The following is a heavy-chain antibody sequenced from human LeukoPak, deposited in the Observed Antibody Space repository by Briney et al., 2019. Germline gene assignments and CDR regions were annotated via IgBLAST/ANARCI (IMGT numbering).Heavy chain of an antibody. Sequence: GGSLRLYCAASGFMFDDHTMHWVRQLPGKGLEWVSPISWEGSTTYYADSVKDRFTISRDTSKNSLFLRMNSLRTEDTALYYCAKARSSSWSYLESWGQGTLVTVSS. V-gene: IGHV3-43*01. CDR3: AKARSSSWSYLES. CDR1: GFMFDDHT. D-gene: IGHD6-13*01. J-gene: IGHJ4*02. CDR2: ISWEGSTT.